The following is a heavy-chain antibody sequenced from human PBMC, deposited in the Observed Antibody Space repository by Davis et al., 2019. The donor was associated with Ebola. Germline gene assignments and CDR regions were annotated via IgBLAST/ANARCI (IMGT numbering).Heavy chain of an antibody. Sequence: PSETLSLTCTVSGGSISSSSYYWGWIRQPPGKGLEWIGSIYYSGSTYYNPSLKSRVTISVDKSKNQFSLKLSSVTAADTAVYYCARGPYCSGGSCYRGMDVWGQGTTVTVSS. J-gene: IGHJ6*02. CDR1: GGSISSSSYY. D-gene: IGHD2-15*01. V-gene: IGHV4-39*07. CDR2: IYYSGST. CDR3: ARGPYCSGGSCYRGMDV.